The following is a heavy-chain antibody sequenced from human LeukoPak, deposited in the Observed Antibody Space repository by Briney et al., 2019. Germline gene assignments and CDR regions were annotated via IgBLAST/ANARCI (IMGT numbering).Heavy chain of an antibody. CDR3: ARSIYYYDSSGPFDY. J-gene: IGHJ4*02. Sequence: GGSLRLSCAASGFTFSDYYMSWIRQAPGKGLEWVSYISSSGSTIYYADSVKGRFTISRDNAKNSLYLQMNSLRAEDTAVYYCARSIYYYDSSGPFDYWRQGTLVTVSS. CDR2: ISSSGSTI. CDR1: GFTFSDYY. D-gene: IGHD3-22*01. V-gene: IGHV3-11*01.